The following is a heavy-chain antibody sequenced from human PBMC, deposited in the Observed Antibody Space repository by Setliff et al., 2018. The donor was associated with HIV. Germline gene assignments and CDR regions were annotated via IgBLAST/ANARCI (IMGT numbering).Heavy chain of an antibody. Sequence: GGSLRLSCVASGFTFSSYGMHWVRQAPGKGLEWVAFIRNDGSNEYYIDSVKGRFTISRDDSKNTVYLQMNSLTAEDTAVYYCAKTSGWTTIDYWGQGTLVTVSS. CDR1: GFTFSSYG. CDR3: AKTSGWTTIDY. D-gene: IGHD6-19*01. V-gene: IGHV3-30*02. J-gene: IGHJ4*02. CDR2: IRNDGSNE.